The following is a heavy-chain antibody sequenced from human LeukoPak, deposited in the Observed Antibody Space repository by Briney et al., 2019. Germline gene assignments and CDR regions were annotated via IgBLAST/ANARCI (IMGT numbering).Heavy chain of an antibody. CDR1: GGSISSYY. CDR2: IYTSGST. CDR3: ARELRYSGYDTASYWFDP. D-gene: IGHD5-12*01. Sequence: SETLSLTCTVSGGSISSYYWSWIRQPAGKGLEWIGRIYTSGSTNYNPSLKSRVTISVDTSKNQFSLKLSSVTAADTAVYYCARELRYSGYDTASYWFDPWGQGTLVTVSS. V-gene: IGHV4-4*07. J-gene: IGHJ5*02.